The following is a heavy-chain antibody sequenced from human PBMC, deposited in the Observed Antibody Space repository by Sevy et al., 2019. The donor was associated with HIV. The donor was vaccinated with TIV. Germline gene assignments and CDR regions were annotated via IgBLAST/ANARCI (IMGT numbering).Heavy chain of an antibody. J-gene: IGHJ4*02. Sequence: GESLKISCAASGFTHNNYWMNWVRQAPGKGLEWVANIKQDGSVKYYVDSVKGRFTISRDNARNLVFLQMNSLRVEDTALYYCVRAIAADGSFWGQGTLVTVSS. V-gene: IGHV3-7*01. CDR1: GFTHNNYW. CDR3: VRAIAADGSF. CDR2: IKQDGSVK. D-gene: IGHD6-13*01.